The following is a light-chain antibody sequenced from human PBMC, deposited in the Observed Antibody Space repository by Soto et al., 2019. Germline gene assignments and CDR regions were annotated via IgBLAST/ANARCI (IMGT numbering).Light chain of an antibody. V-gene: IGKV3-15*01. CDR3: QQYNNWPPPIT. CDR1: QSVSSN. CDR2: GAS. Sequence: EIVMTQSPATLSVSPGERATLSCRASQSVSSNLAWYQQKPGQAPRLLIYGASTRATGIPARFSGSGSGTEFTLTISSLQSEDVAVYYCQQYNNWPPPITFGQGTRLDIK. J-gene: IGKJ5*01.